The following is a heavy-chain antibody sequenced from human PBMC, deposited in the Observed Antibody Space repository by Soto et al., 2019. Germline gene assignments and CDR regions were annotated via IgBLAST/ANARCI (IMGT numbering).Heavy chain of an antibody. J-gene: IGHJ4*02. V-gene: IGHV3-11*06. CDR1: GFTFNDYY. D-gene: IGHD3-10*01. CDR2: ISSLNHYN. Sequence: QEQLVESGGGLVKPGGSLRLSCAAPGFTFNDYYMSWVRQVPGKGLEYIAYISSLNHYNNYADSVKGRFTISIENTKNSLQLTMSSLSTGVTAVYCYARLVSRHYFDLWGRGPLVTVSS. CDR3: ARLVSRHYFDL.